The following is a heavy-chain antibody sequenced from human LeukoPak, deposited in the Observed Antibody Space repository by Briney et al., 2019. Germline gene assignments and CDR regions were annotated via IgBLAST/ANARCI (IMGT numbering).Heavy chain of an antibody. D-gene: IGHD6-13*01. CDR3: ARGSAAAGDNYYYYYMDV. Sequence: GGSLRLSCAASGFTFTDYYMSWIRQAPGKGLEWLSYISSSGSTIYYADSVKGRFTISRDNAKNSLYLQMNSLRAEDTAVYYCARGSAAAGDNYYYYYMDVWGKGTTVTVSS. CDR1: GFTFTDYY. V-gene: IGHV3-11*04. J-gene: IGHJ6*03. CDR2: ISSSGSTI.